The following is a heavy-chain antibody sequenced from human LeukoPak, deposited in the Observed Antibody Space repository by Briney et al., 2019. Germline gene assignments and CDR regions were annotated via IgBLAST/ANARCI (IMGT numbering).Heavy chain of an antibody. J-gene: IGHJ4*02. Sequence: PGGSLRLSCAASGFTFSSYAMHWVRQAPGKGLEWVAVISYDGSNKYYADSVKGRFTISRDNSKNTLYLQMNSLRAEDTAVYYCAKVMVKGQLAQPFDYWGQGTLVTVSS. CDR1: GFTFSSYA. CDR2: ISYDGSNK. D-gene: IGHD6-13*01. V-gene: IGHV3-30-3*01. CDR3: AKVMVKGQLAQPFDY.